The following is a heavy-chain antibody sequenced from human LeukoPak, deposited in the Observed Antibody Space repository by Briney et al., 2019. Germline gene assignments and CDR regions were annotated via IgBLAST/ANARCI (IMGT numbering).Heavy chain of an antibody. CDR2: IIPIFGTA. Sequence: ASVKVSCKASGGTFSSYAISWVRQAPGQGLEWMGGIIPIFGTANYAQKFQGRVTITADESTSTAYMELSSLRSEDTAVYYCAREPRLEWPFFDYWGQGTLVTVSS. V-gene: IGHV1-69*13. CDR1: GGTFSSYA. D-gene: IGHD3-3*01. CDR3: AREPRLEWPFFDY. J-gene: IGHJ4*02.